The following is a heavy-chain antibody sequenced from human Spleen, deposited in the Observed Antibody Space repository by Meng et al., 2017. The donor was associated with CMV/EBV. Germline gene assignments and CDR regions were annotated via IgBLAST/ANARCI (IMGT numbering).Heavy chain of an antibody. D-gene: IGHD3-22*01. Sequence: YAASGFTSTDAWMHWVRQAPGRGLEWVGRIKLKTGTTDYATPVKGRFTISRDDSKNMLFLQMSGLKTEDTAVYYCAADEEGYCETSGWGQGTLVTVSS. V-gene: IGHV3-15*07. J-gene: IGHJ4*02. CDR3: AADEEGYCETSG. CDR2: IKLKTGTT. CDR1: GFTSTDAW.